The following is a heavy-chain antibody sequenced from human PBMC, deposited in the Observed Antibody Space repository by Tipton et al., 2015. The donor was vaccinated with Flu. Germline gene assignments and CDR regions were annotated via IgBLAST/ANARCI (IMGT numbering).Heavy chain of an antibody. J-gene: IGHJ4*02. CDR1: GFTFTTYS. CDR3: VRAGDYGDPYFDF. V-gene: IGHV3-21*06. D-gene: IGHD4-17*01. CDR2: ISASSTYI. Sequence: SLRLSCAISGFTFTTYSMNWVRQAPGRGLEWVASISASSTYIYYADSVKGRFTISRDNAKNSVFLEMKTLRVEDTALYYCVRAGDYGDPYFDFWGQGTLVTVSS.